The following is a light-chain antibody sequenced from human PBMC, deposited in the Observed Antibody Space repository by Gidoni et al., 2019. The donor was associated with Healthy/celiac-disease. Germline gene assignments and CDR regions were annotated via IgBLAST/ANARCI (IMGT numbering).Light chain of an antibody. CDR2: GAS. CDR1: QSVSSSY. V-gene: IGKV3-20*01. J-gene: IGKJ1*01. Sequence: VLTHSPDTLSLSPRESATLSCRASQSVSSSYLAWYQQKPGQAPRLLIYGASSRATGIPDRFSGSGSGTDFTLTISRLEPEDVAVYYCQQDGSSPRTFGQGTKVEIK. CDR3: QQDGSSPRT.